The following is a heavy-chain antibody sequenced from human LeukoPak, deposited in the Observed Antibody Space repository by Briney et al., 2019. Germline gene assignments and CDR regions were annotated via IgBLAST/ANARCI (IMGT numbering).Heavy chain of an antibody. CDR2: IIPILGIA. Sequence: GASVKVSCKASGGTFSSYTISWVRQAPGQGLEWMGRIIPILGIANYAQKFQGRVTITADESTSTAYMELSSLRSEDTAVYYCARDRRDGYTGFDYWGQGTLVTVSS. D-gene: IGHD5-24*01. CDR3: ARDRRDGYTGFDY. CDR1: GGTFSSYT. J-gene: IGHJ4*02. V-gene: IGHV1-69*04.